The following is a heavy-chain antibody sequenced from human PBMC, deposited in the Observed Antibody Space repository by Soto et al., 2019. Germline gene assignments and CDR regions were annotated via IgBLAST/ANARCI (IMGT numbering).Heavy chain of an antibody. V-gene: IGHV3-23*01. CDR1: GFTFSSYA. CDR2: ISGSGGST. Sequence: GGSLRLSCAASGFTFSSYAMSWVRQAPGKGLEWVSAISGSGGSTYYADSVKGRFTISRDNSKNTLYLQMNSLRAEDTAVYYCAKDHGSGWFIGNLVAFDIWGQGTMVTVSS. J-gene: IGHJ3*02. CDR3: AKDHGSGWFIGNLVAFDI. D-gene: IGHD6-19*01.